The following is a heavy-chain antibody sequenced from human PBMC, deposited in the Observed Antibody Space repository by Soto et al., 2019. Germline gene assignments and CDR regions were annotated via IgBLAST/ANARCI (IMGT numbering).Heavy chain of an antibody. CDR1: GGSISSSNW. D-gene: IGHD3-3*01. CDR3: ARYYDFWSGYSKRGGWFDP. V-gene: IGHV4-4*02. J-gene: IGHJ5*02. CDR2: IYHSGST. Sequence: QVQLQESGPGLVKPSGTLSLTCPVSGGSISSSNWWSWVRQPPGKGLEWIREIYHSGSTNYKPSRKSRVPIAVDKSKNQFSLKLSSVTAADTAVYYCARYYDFWSGYSKRGGWFDPWGQGPLVTVSS.